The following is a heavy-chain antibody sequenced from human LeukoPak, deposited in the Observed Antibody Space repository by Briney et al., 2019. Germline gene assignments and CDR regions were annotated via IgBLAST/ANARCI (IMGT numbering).Heavy chain of an antibody. CDR1: GYIFSDYT. V-gene: IGHV1-3*03. D-gene: IGHD3-10*01. Sequence: WASVKVSCKASGYIFSDYTMHWVRQAPGQRLEWMGWINGENGNTKYSQELRGRVTFTSDSSATTVYMELSSLRSEDVAVYYCAREVSSVGANYFDYWGQGTLVTVSS. CDR2: INGENGNT. J-gene: IGHJ4*02. CDR3: AREVSSVGANYFDY.